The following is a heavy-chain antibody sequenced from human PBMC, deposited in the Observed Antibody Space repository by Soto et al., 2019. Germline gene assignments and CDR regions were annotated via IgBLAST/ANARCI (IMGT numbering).Heavy chain of an antibody. D-gene: IGHD4-17*01. CDR2: ISYDGSNK. CDR3: AKDSLNTEYFDY. CDR1: GFTFSSYG. J-gene: IGHJ4*02. Sequence: SGGSLRLSCAASGFTFSSYGMHWVRQAPGKGLEWVAVISYDGSNKYYADSVKGRFTISRDNSKNTLYLQMNSLRAEDTAVYYCAKDSLNTEYFDYWGQGTLVTVSS. V-gene: IGHV3-30*18.